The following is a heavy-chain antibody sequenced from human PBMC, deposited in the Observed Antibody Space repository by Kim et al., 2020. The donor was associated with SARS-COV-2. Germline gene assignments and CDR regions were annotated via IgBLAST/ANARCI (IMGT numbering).Heavy chain of an antibody. CDR3: ARDKYSGTYYVGFDY. V-gene: IGHV6-1*01. J-gene: IGHJ4*02. Sequence: SQTPSLTCAISGDSVSSKSAAWNWIRQSPSRGLEWLGRTYHRSKWYSDYEVSVRSRINISPDTSKNQFSLQLNSVTPEDTAIYYCARDKYSGTYYVGFDYWGQGTLVTVAS. D-gene: IGHD1-26*01. CDR1: GDSVSSKSAA. CDR2: TYHRSKWYS.